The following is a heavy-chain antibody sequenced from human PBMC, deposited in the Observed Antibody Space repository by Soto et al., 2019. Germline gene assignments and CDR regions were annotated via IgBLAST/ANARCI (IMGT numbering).Heavy chain of an antibody. CDR1: GFTFNSYA. CDR3: AKVEVGAVYSSYDGMDV. Sequence: LRLSCAASGFTFNSYAMSWVRQAPGKGLEWVSAISGSGGSTYYADSVKGRFTISRDNSKNTLYLQMNSLRAEDTAVYYCAKVEVGAVYSSYDGMDVWGQGTTVTVSS. J-gene: IGHJ6*02. V-gene: IGHV3-23*01. D-gene: IGHD1-26*01. CDR2: ISGSGGST.